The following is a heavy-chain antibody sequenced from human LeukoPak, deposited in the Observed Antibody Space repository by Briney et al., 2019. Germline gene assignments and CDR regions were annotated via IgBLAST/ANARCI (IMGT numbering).Heavy chain of an antibody. V-gene: IGHV3-33*01. Sequence: GGSLRLSCAASGFTFSTYGMHWVRQAPGKGLEWVAVVRYDGSNKYYADFVKGRFTISRDNAKNSVYLQMNSLRVDDTALYYCARDATTAVGWVYMDVWGKGTTVTISS. J-gene: IGHJ6*03. CDR2: VRYDGSNK. CDR1: GFTFSTYG. D-gene: IGHD6-13*01. CDR3: ARDATTAVGWVYMDV.